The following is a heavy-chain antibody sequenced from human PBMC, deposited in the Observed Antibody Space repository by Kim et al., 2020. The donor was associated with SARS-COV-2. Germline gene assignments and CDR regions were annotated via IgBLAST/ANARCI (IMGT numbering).Heavy chain of an antibody. V-gene: IGHV4-61*01. CDR2: IYYSGST. Sequence: SETLSLTCTVSGGSVSSGSYYWSWIRQPPGKGLGWIGYIYYSGSTNYNPSLKSRVTISVDTSKNQFSLKLSSVTAADTAVYYCARDQGRRYCSGGSCYSPVVWGQGTLVTVSS. CDR3: ARDQGRRYCSGGSCYSPVV. CDR1: GGSVSSGSYY. D-gene: IGHD2-15*01. J-gene: IGHJ4*02.